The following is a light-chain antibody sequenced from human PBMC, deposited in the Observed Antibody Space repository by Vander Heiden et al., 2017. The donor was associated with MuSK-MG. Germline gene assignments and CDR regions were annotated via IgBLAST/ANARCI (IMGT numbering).Light chain of an antibody. CDR2: DAS. CDR3: QQYNSYSLT. CDR1: QSITSS. Sequence: DIQKTQSPSTLSASVGDRVTITCRASQSITSSLAWYKQKPGKAPKLLIYDASSLESGVPSRFSGSGSGTEFTLTITSLQPDDFATYYCQQYNSYSLTFGGGTKVXIK. V-gene: IGKV1-5*01. J-gene: IGKJ4*01.